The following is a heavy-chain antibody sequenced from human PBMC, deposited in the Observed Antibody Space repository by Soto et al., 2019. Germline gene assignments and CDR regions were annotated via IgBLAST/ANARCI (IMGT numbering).Heavy chain of an antibody. J-gene: IGHJ6*02. Sequence: EVQLVETGGGVIQPGGSLRLSCAASGFTVSSNYMSWVRQAPGKGLEWVSLIYSGGSAYYADTVKGRFTISRDNTKNTLYLQMNSRRAEDTGLYYCARDYSVSRYYGMYVWGQRTTGTVSS. CDR3: ARDYSVSRYYGMYV. V-gene: IGHV3-53*02. CDR1: GFTVSSNY. CDR2: IYSGGSA. D-gene: IGHD1-26*01.